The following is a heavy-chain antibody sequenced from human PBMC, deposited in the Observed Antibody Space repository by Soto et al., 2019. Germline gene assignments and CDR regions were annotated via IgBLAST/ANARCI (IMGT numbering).Heavy chain of an antibody. J-gene: IGHJ6*02. D-gene: IGHD2-2*01. CDR3: AREACSTTSCYHD. CDR1: GGYIMCYC. V-gene: IGHV4-34*01. Sequence: SVPMSVTCAVYGGYIMCYCLSWISKKPGKGLEWIGEINHYGSTNQNPSLKSRVTLSIDTSKNQFSLKLSSVTAADTAVYYCAREACSTTSCYHDWGQGTTVTVSS. CDR2: INHYGST.